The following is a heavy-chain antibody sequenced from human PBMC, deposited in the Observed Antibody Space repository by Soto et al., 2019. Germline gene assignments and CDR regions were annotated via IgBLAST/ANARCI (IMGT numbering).Heavy chain of an antibody. CDR3: VPNGDYFDY. D-gene: IGHD4-17*01. J-gene: IGHJ4*02. CDR2: LIPIFGTA. V-gene: IGHV1-69*12. CDR1: GGTFSSYA. Sequence: QVQLVQSGAEVKKPGSSVKVSCKASGGTFSSYAISWVRQAPGQGLEWMGGLIPIFGTATYAQKFQGRVTITADESPSTAYMELSSLRSEDTAVYYCVPNGDYFDYWGQGTLVTVSS.